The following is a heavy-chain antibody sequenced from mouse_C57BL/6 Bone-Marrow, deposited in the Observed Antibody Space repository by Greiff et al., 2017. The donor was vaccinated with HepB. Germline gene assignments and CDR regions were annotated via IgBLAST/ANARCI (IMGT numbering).Heavy chain of an antibody. D-gene: IGHD1-1*01. CDR2: ISYDGSN. V-gene: IGHV3-6*01. CDR3: ARDLGYYGSSLYYFDY. J-gene: IGHJ2*01. CDR1: GYSITSGYY. Sequence: EVKLQESGPGLVKPSQSLSLTCSVTGYSITSGYYWNWIRQFPGNKLEWMGYISYDGSNNYNPSLKNRISITRDTSKNQFFLKLNSVTTEDTATYYCARDLGYYGSSLYYFDYWGQGTTLTVSS.